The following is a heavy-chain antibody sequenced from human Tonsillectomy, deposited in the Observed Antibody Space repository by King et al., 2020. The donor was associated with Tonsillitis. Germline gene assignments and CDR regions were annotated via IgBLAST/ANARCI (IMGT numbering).Heavy chain of an antibody. D-gene: IGHD4-23*01. CDR1: GGSFSGYY. CDR2: INHSGST. J-gene: IGHJ2*01. V-gene: IGHV4-34*01. CDR3: ARDGDYGGNSNWYFDL. Sequence: VQLQQWGAGLLKPSETLSLTCAVYGGSFSGYYWSWIRQPPGKGLEWIGEINHSGSTNYNPSLKSRVTISVDTSKNQFSLKLSSVTAADTAVYYCARDGDYGGNSNWYFDLWGRGTLVTVSS.